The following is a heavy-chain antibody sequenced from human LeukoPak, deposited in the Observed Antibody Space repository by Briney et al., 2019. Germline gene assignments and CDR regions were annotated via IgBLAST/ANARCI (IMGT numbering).Heavy chain of an antibody. CDR1: GGSFSGYY. V-gene: IGHV4-34*01. CDR3: ARDLSYSSSSMGSLGY. J-gene: IGHJ4*02. CDR2: INHSGST. D-gene: IGHD6-6*01. Sequence: SETLSLTCAVYGGSFSGYYWSWIRQPPGKGLEWIGEINHSGSTNYNPSLKSRVTISVDTSKNQFSLKLSSVTAADTAVYYCARDLSYSSSSMGSLGYWGQGTLVTVSS.